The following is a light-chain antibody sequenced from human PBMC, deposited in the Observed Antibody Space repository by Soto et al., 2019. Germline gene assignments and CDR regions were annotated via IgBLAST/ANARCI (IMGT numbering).Light chain of an antibody. V-gene: IGKV3-20*01. CDR1: QSVSSKF. CDR2: DAS. CDR3: QQYGSSSIT. Sequence: EIVFTQSPGRLSLSPGERAALSCRASQSVSSKFLAWYQQKPGQAPRLLIYDASTRAAGIPASFSGSGSGTEFTLTISSLQSEDFGVYYCQQYGSSSITFGQGTRLEIK. J-gene: IGKJ5*01.